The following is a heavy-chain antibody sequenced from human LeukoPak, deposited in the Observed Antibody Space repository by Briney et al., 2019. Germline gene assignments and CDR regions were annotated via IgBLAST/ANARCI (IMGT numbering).Heavy chain of an antibody. CDR3: AKEGYYDSSGSYAFDI. CDR1: GFTFSSYW. CDR2: IKQDGSEK. V-gene: IGHV3-7*01. J-gene: IGHJ3*02. D-gene: IGHD3-22*01. Sequence: GGSLRLSCAASGFTFSSYWMSWVRQAPGKGLEWVANIKQDGSEKYYVDSVKGRFTISRDNSKNTLYLQMNSLRAEDTAVYYCAKEGYYDSSGSYAFDIWGQGTMVTVSS.